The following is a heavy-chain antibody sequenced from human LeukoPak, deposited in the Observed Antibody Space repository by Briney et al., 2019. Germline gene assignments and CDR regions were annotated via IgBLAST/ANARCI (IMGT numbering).Heavy chain of an antibody. J-gene: IGHJ6*03. Sequence: GGSLRLSCAASGFTFSSYGMHWVRQAPGKGLEWVAFIRYDGSNKYYADSVKGRFTISRDNSKNTLYLQMNSLRAEDTAVYYCAKDWAAAAPWDYYYYYYMDVWGKGTTVTISS. D-gene: IGHD6-13*01. CDR2: IRYDGSNK. V-gene: IGHV3-30*02. CDR3: AKDWAAAAPWDYYYYYYMDV. CDR1: GFTFSSYG.